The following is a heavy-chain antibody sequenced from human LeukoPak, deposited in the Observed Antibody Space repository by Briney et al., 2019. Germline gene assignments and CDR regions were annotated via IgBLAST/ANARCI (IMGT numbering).Heavy chain of an antibody. CDR1: GDSINTYTYY. V-gene: IGHV4-39*07. D-gene: IGHD3-10*01. CDR3: TRSDGYGLVGI. J-gene: IGHJ3*01. CDR2: T. Sequence: PSETLSLTCTVSGDSINTYTYYWGWIRQPPGKGLEWIGSTYHNPSLKSRVTISVDTSKNQFSLKLTSVTAADTAVYYCTRSDGYGLVGIWGQGTMVTVSS.